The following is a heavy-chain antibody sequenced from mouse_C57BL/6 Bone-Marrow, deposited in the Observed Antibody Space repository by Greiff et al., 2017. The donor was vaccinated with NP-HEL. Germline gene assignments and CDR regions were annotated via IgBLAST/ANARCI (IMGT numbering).Heavy chain of an antibody. CDR2: IDPETGGT. Sequence: VKLMESGAELVRPGASVTLSCKASGYTFTDYEMHWVKQTPVHGLEWIGAIDPETGGTAYNQKFKGKAILTADKSSSTAYMELRSLTSEDSAVYYWPQLAAYGGKGTTLTVSS. J-gene: IGHJ2*01. V-gene: IGHV1-15*01. CDR1: GYTFTDYE. CDR3: PQLAAY. D-gene: IGHD4-1*02.